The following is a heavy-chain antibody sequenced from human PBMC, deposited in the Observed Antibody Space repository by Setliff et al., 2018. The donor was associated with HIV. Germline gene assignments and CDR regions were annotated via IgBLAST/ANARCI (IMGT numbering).Heavy chain of an antibody. CDR3: ARHRDPPGSSWIFYYYYMDL. CDR1: GGSFSGYY. J-gene: IGHJ6*03. Sequence: PSETLSLTCDVYGGSFSGYYWSWIRQPPGKGLEWIGSIYDSGSTSYNPSLSSRLTISVDTSKNQVSLRLSSATAADTGVYYCARHRDPPGSSWIFYYYYMDLWGGGTTVTVSS. CDR2: IYDSGST. D-gene: IGHD6-13*01. V-gene: IGHV4-34*01.